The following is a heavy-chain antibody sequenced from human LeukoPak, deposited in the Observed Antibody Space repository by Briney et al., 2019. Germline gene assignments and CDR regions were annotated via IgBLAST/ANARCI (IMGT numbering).Heavy chain of an antibody. CDR2: TRNKANSYTT. CDR1: GFTFSDHY. CDR3: ARWVSSSGKWFDP. Sequence: GGSLRLSCAASGFTFSDHYMDWVRHAPGKGREWGGRTRNKANSYTTEYAASVNGRFTISRDDSKNSLYLQMNSLKTEDTAVYYCARWVSSSGKWFDPWGQGTLVTVSS. J-gene: IGHJ5*02. V-gene: IGHV3-72*01. D-gene: IGHD6-6*01.